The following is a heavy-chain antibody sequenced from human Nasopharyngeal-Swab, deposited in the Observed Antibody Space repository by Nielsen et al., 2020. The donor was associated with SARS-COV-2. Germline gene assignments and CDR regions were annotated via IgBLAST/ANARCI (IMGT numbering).Heavy chain of an antibody. CDR1: GYTFTSYA. CDR3: ARDRIDSGFDY. CDR2: INAGNGNT. V-gene: IGHV1-3*01. D-gene: IGHD3-10*01. J-gene: IGHJ4*02. Sequence: ASVKVSCRASGYTFTSYAMHWVRQAPGQRLEWMGWINAGNGNTKYSQKFQGRVTITRDTSASTAYMELSSLRSEDTAVYYCARDRIDSGFDYWGQGTLVTVSS.